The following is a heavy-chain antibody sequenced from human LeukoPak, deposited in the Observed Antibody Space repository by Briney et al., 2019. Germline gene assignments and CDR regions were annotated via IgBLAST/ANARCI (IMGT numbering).Heavy chain of an antibody. J-gene: IGHJ4*02. CDR2: ISHSGNT. V-gene: IGHV4-59*08. CDR3: ARHYSTDSFDY. Sequence: SETLSLTCTVAGPSINSYYWSWIRQPPGKGLEWVACISHSGNTNYNPSLKTRVTISADTSKSQISLKLTSVTAADTATYYCARHYSTDSFDYWGQGTPVTVSS. D-gene: IGHD4-11*01. CDR1: GPSINSYY.